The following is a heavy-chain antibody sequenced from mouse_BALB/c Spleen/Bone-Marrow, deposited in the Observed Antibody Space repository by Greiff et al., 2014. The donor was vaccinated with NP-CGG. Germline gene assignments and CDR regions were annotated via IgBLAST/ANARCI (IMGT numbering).Heavy chain of an antibody. CDR2: IWSGGST. CDR1: GFSLTTYG. V-gene: IGHV2-2*02. J-gene: IGHJ2*01. CDR3: ARNHRGYYFDY. D-gene: IGHD3-1*01. Sequence: QVQLKESGPGLVQPSQSLSITCTVSGFSLTTYGVHWVRQSPGKGLEWLGVIWSGGSTDYNAAFISRLSISKDNSKSQVFFKVNSLQANDTAIYYCARNHRGYYFDYWGQGTTLTVSS.